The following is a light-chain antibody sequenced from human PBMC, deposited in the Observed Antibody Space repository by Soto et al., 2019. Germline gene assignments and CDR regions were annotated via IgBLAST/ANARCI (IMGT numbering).Light chain of an antibody. Sequence: DIVLTQSPGTLSLSPGERATLSCTASQSVSASYLAWYQQKPGQAPRLLIYGASSRATGIPDRFSGSGSGTDFTLTISRLEPEDFAVYYCQDYGTSRTFGQGTKVDIK. CDR2: GAS. J-gene: IGKJ1*01. V-gene: IGKV3-20*01. CDR3: QDYGTSRT. CDR1: QSVSASY.